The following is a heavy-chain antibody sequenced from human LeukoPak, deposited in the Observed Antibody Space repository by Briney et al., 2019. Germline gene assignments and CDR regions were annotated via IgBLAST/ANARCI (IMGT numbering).Heavy chain of an antibody. J-gene: IGHJ4*02. CDR1: RGSISGYY. Sequence: SETLSLTCTVSRGSISGYYWSWIRQPPGKGLEWIGYIYYSGSTNYNPSLKSRVTISADTSESQFSLKLSSVTAADTAVYYCARGKGYFDYWGQGTLVTVSS. CDR2: IYYSGST. V-gene: IGHV4-59*01. CDR3: ARGKGYFDY.